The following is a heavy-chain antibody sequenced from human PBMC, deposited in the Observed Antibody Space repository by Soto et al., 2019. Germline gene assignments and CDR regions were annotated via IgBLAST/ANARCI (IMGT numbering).Heavy chain of an antibody. J-gene: IGHJ4*02. Sequence: GASVKVSCKASGYTFTSYAMHWVRHAPGQRLEWMGWIDAGNGNTKYSQKFQGRVTITRDTSASTAYMELSSLRSEDTAVYYCARESSSWYSYYFDYWGQGTLVTVSS. D-gene: IGHD6-13*01. CDR3: ARESSSWYSYYFDY. CDR1: GYTFTSYA. CDR2: IDAGNGNT. V-gene: IGHV1-3*01.